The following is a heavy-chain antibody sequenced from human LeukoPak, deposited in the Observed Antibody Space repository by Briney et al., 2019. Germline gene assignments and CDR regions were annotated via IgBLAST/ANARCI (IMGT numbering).Heavy chain of an antibody. Sequence: ASVKVSCKASGYTFTSYGISWVRQAPGQGLEWMGWISAYNGNTNYAQKLQGRVTMTTDTSTSTAYMELRSLRSDDTAVYYCARDRPLGYCSGGSCYAPRYYYYYGMDVWGQGTTVTVSS. J-gene: IGHJ6*02. CDR2: ISAYNGNT. CDR1: GYTFTSYG. CDR3: ARDRPLGYCSGGSCYAPRYYYYYGMDV. V-gene: IGHV1-18*01. D-gene: IGHD2-15*01.